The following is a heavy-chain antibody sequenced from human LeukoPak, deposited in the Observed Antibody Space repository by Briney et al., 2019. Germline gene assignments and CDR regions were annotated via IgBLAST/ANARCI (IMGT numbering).Heavy chain of an antibody. Sequence: GGSLRLSCAASGFTFSNVWMNWVRRAPGKGLEWVGRIKSNSDGGTTECAAPVKGRFSISRDDSKSTLYLQMNTLKTEDTAVYYCTTRPSLREPWITGWGQGTLVTVSS. CDR2: IKSNSDGGTT. CDR3: TTRPSLREPWITG. J-gene: IGHJ4*02. CDR1: GFTFSNVW. D-gene: IGHD1-14*01. V-gene: IGHV3-15*07.